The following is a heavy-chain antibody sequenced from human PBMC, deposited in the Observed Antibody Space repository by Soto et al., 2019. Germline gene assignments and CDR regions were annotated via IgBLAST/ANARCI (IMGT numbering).Heavy chain of an antibody. V-gene: IGHV3-33*01. J-gene: IGHJ4*02. CDR3: ARVDLYSYGFGGFDY. CDR2: IWYDGSNK. Sequence: QVQLVESGGGVVQPGRSLRLSCAASGFTFSSYGMHWVRQAPGKGLEWVAVIWYDGSNKYYADSVKGRFTISRDNSKNTLYLQMNSLRAEDTVVYYCARVDLYSYGFGGFDYWGQGTLVTVSS. D-gene: IGHD5-18*01. CDR1: GFTFSSYG.